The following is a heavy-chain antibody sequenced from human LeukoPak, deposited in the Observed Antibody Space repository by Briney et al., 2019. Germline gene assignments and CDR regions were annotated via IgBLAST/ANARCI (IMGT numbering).Heavy chain of an antibody. Sequence: SETLSLTCTVSGGSISSDSYYWSWIRQPAGKGLEWIGRIYTSGSTNYNPSLKSRVTISVDTSKNQFSLKLSSVTAADTAVYYCVGVVVAATNANWFDPWGQGTLVTVSS. D-gene: IGHD2-15*01. CDR2: IYTSGST. V-gene: IGHV4-61*02. CDR1: GGSISSDSYY. CDR3: VGVVVAATNANWFDP. J-gene: IGHJ5*02.